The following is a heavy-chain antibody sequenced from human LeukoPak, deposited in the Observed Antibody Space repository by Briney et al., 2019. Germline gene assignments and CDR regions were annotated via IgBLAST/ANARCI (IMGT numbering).Heavy chain of an antibody. J-gene: IGHJ6*03. CDR2: ISAYNGNT. V-gene: IGHV1-18*01. D-gene: IGHD2-2*01. CDR3: AREGCSSTSCQPRAGYHYYMDV. CDR1: GYTFTSYG. Sequence: ASVKVSCKASGYTFTSYGISWVRQAPGQGLEWVVWISAYNGNTNYAQKLQGRVTMTTATSTSTAYMELRSLRSDDTAVYYCAREGCSSTSCQPRAGYHYYMDVWGKGTTVTVSS.